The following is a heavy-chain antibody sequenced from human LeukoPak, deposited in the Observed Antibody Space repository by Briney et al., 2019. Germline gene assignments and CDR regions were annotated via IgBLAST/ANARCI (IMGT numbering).Heavy chain of an antibody. Sequence: SETLSLTCTVPGGSISSGDYYWSWIRQPPGKGLEWIAYMYYSGSTYHNPSLKSRVTMSADTSKNQLSLKLSSVTAADTAVYYCARPYYYDSRIDPWGQGILVTVSS. CDR3: ARPYYYDSRIDP. J-gene: IGHJ5*02. CDR2: MYYSGST. V-gene: IGHV4-30-4*01. D-gene: IGHD3-22*01. CDR1: GGSISSGDYY.